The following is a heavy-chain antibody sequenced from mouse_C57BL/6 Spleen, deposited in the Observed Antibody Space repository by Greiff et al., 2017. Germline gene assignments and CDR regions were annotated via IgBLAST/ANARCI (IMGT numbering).Heavy chain of an antibody. V-gene: IGHV1-53*01. J-gene: IGHJ3*01. Sequence: QVQLKQPGTELVKPGASVKLSCKASGYTFTSYWMHWVKQRPGQGLEWIGNINPSNGGTNYNEKFKSKATLTVDKSSSTAYMQLSSLTSEDSAVYYGARENYYGSPVAYWGQGTLVTVSA. CDR2: INPSNGGT. CDR3: ARENYYGSPVAY. CDR1: GYTFTSYW. D-gene: IGHD1-1*01.